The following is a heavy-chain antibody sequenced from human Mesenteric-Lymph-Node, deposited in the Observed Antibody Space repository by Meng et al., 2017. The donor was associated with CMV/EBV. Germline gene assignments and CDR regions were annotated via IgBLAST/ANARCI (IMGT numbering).Heavy chain of an antibody. Sequence: GESLKISCAASGFTFSSYSMNWVRQAPGKGLEWVSSISSSSSYIYYADSVKGRFTISRDNAKNSLYLQMDSLTVEDTAVYYCARDWESRVYYKYGMDVWGQGTTVTVSS. CDR1: GFTFSSYS. V-gene: IGHV3-21*04. D-gene: IGHD3-16*01. CDR2: ISSSSSYI. J-gene: IGHJ6*02. CDR3: ARDWESRVYYKYGMDV.